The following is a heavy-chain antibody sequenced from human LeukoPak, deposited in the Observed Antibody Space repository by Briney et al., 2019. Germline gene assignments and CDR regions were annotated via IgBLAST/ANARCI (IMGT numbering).Heavy chain of an antibody. D-gene: IGHD3-10*01. Sequence: GGSLRLSCAASGFTFSSYSMNWVRQAPGKGLEWVSGISWNSGSIGYADSVKGRFTISRDNAKNSLYLQMNSLRAEDTALYYCAKDIRHGGSGSPLDYWGQGTLVTVSS. J-gene: IGHJ4*02. CDR3: AKDIRHGGSGSPLDY. CDR1: GFTFSSYS. V-gene: IGHV3-9*01. CDR2: ISWNSGSI.